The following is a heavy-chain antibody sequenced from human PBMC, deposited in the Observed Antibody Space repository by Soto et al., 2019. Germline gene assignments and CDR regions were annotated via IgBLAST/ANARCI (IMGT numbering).Heavy chain of an antibody. J-gene: IGHJ6*02. CDR2: ISYDGSNK. Sequence: GGSLRLSCAASGFTFSSYAMHWVRQAPGKGLEWVAVISYDGSNKYYADSVKGRFTISRDNSKNTLYLQMNSLRAEDTAVYYCAGGPSGMDVWGQWTTVTVSS. V-gene: IGHV3-30-3*01. CDR1: GFTFSSYA. CDR3: AGGPSGMDV.